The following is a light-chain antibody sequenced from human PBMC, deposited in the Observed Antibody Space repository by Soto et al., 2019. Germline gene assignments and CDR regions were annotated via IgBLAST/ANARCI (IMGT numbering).Light chain of an antibody. CDR2: GAF. V-gene: IGKV3-15*01. CDR1: QSVSFH. J-gene: IGKJ4*01. Sequence: EIVMTQSPATLSVSPRETATLSCRASQSVSFHLAWYQQKPGQGPRLLIYGAFTRATGIPARFSGSGSGTDFTLTISSLQSEDFAVYYCQQYKNWPPLTFGGGTKVEIK. CDR3: QQYKNWPPLT.